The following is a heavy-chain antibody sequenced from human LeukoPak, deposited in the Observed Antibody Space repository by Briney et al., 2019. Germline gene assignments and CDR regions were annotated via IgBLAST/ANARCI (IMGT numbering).Heavy chain of an antibody. Sequence: SVKVSCKASGFTFTSSAMQWVRQARGQRLEWIGWIVVGSGNTNYAQKFQERVTITRDVSTSTAYMELSSLRSEDTAVYYCAAGSYYDSSGYYYVDYWGQGTVVTVYS. V-gene: IGHV1-58*02. J-gene: IGHJ4*02. CDR1: GFTFTSSA. CDR2: IVVGSGNT. CDR3: AAGSYYDSSGYYYVDY. D-gene: IGHD3-22*01.